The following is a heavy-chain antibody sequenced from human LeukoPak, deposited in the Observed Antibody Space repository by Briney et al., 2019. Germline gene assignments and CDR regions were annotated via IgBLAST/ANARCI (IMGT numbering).Heavy chain of an antibody. Sequence: SVKVSCKASGYTFTSHDINWVRQAPGQGLEWMGRIIPILGIANYAQKFQGRVTITADKSTSTAYMELSSLRSEDTAVYYCARDNDSSGTLLPFDYWGQGTLVTVSS. D-gene: IGHD3-22*01. CDR1: GYTFTSHD. CDR3: ARDNDSSGTLLPFDY. J-gene: IGHJ4*02. CDR2: IIPILGIA. V-gene: IGHV1-69*04.